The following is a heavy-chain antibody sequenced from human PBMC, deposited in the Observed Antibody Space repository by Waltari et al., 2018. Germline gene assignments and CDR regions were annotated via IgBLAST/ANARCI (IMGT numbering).Heavy chain of an antibody. CDR3: ATQSIAAAAYFDY. V-gene: IGHV1-69*10. Sequence: QVQLVQSGAEVKKPGSSVKVSCKASGGTFSSYAISWVRQAPGQGLEWMGGIIPYRRIANYAQKFQGRVTITADKSTSTAYMELGSLRTEDTAVYYFATQSIAAAAYFDYRGQGTLVTVSS. CDR1: GGTFSSYA. J-gene: IGHJ4*02. D-gene: IGHD6-6*01. CDR2: IIPYRRIA.